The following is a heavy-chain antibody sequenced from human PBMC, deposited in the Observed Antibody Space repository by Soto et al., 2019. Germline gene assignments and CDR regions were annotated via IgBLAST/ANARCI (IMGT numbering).Heavy chain of an antibody. D-gene: IGHD1-26*01. CDR1: GGSMTSSNW. J-gene: IGHJ4*02. V-gene: IGHV4-4*02. Sequence: QVQLQESGPGLVKPSGTLSLTCTVSGGSMTSSNWWNWVRQSPGQGLECIGEAHHSGRTNYNPSRKRRVAISGDKSTNQFSRKLSSVTAADTAVYYCARSEATGLDYWGQGTLVTVSS. CDR3: ARSEATGLDY. CDR2: AHHSGRT.